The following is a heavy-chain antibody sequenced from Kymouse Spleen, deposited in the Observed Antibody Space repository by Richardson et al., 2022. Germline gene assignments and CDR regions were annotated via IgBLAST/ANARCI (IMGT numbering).Heavy chain of an antibody. V-gene: IGHV1-69*05. Sequence: QVQLVQSGAEVKKPGSSVKVSCKASGGTFSSYAISWVRQAPGQGLEWMGGIIPIFGTANYAQKFQGRVTITTDESTSTAYMELSSLRSEDTAVYYCARADVLRYFDWLSNYYYYYGMDVWGQGTTVTVSS. CDR3: ARADVLRYFDWLSNYYYYYGMDV. J-gene: IGHJ6*02. CDR2: IIPIFGTA. CDR1: GGTFSSYA. D-gene: IGHD3-9*01.